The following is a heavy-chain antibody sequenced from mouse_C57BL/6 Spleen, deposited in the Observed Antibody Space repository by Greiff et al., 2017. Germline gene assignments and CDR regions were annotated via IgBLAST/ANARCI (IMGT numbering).Heavy chain of an antibody. D-gene: IGHD3-3*01. J-gene: IGHJ3*01. CDR1: GYTFTSYW. Sequence: QVQLQQPGAELVKPGASVKLSCKASGYTFTSYWMQWVKQRPGQGLEWIGEIDPSDSYTNYNQKFKGKATLTVDTSSSTAYMQLSSLTSEDSAVYCCARKEGAYWGQGTLVTVSA. V-gene: IGHV1-50*01. CDR2: IDPSDSYT. CDR3: ARKEGAY.